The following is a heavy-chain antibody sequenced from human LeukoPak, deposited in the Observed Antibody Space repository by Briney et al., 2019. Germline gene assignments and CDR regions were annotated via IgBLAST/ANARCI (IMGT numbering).Heavy chain of an antibody. CDR1: GYTFTGYY. CDR3: ARGLSGSGCLPD. Sequence: ASVKVSRKASGYTFTGYYMHWVRQAPGQGLEWMGWINPNSGGTNYAQKFQGRVTMTRDTSISTAYMELSRLRSDDTAVYYCARGLSGSGCLPDWGQGTLVTVSS. D-gene: IGHD3-10*01. V-gene: IGHV1-2*02. J-gene: IGHJ4*02. CDR2: INPNSGGT.